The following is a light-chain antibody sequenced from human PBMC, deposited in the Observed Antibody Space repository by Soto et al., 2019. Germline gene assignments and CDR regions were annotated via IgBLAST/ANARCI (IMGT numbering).Light chain of an antibody. Sequence: EILLTQSPATLSLSPGGGSTLSCRASQSVGSSLAWYRQKPGQAPRLLISLASNRATGIPARFSGSGSGTDFTLTISSLEPEDFAVYYCHQRQYWPPITFGQGTRLEI. CDR3: HQRQYWPPIT. V-gene: IGKV3-11*01. CDR1: QSVGSS. CDR2: LAS. J-gene: IGKJ5*01.